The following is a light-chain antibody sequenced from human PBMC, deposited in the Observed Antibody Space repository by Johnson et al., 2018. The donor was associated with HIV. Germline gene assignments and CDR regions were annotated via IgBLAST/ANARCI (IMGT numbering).Light chain of an antibody. CDR2: DNN. J-gene: IGLJ1*01. Sequence: QAVLTQPPSVSAAPGQKVTISCSGSNSNIGNNYVSWYQQLPGTAPKLLIYDNNKRPSGIPDPFSGSKYGTSATLGITGLQTGDEADYYCGTWDTSLSAGVFGPGTKVSVL. V-gene: IGLV1-51*01. CDR1: NSNIGNNY. CDR3: GTWDTSLSAGV.